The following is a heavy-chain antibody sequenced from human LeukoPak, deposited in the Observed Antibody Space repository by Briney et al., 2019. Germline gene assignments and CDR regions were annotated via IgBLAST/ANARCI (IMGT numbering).Heavy chain of an antibody. CDR3: AREGGFYRPLDY. J-gene: IGHJ4*02. V-gene: IGHV4-4*02. CDR1: GGSVSSTNW. D-gene: IGHD6-25*01. CDR2: VHLYGRT. Sequence: SETLSLTCGVSGGSVSSTNWWTWIRQPPGKGLEWIGEVHLYGRTNFNPSLTSRLTVSVDLSENHVSLKLTSVTAADTAVYYCAREGGFYRPLDYSGQGTLVTVSS.